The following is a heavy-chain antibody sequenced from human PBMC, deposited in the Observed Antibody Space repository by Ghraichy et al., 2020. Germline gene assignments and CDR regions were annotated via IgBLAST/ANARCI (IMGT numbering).Heavy chain of an antibody. CDR3: ARELRDDYGDYIYGMDV. J-gene: IGHJ6*02. V-gene: IGHV3-48*03. Sequence: LSLTCAASGFTFRNYEMHWVRQAPGKGLEWVSYISGSGKTIYHADSVKGRFTISRDNAKNSLLLQMNSLRAEDTAVYYCARELRDDYGDYIYGMDVWGQGTTVTGSS. CDR1: GFTFRNYE. CDR2: ISGSGKTI. D-gene: IGHD4-17*01.